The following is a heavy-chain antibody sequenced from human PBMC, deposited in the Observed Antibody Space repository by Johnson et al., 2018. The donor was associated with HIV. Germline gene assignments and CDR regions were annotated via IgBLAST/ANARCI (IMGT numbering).Heavy chain of an antibody. CDR1: GFTFSTYG. J-gene: IGHJ3*02. CDR2: IYSGGST. CDR3: AREWLYGFDI. V-gene: IGHV3-NL1*01. D-gene: IGHD5-24*01. Sequence: QVQLVESGGGVVQPGRSLRLSCAASGFTFSTYGMHWVRQAPGKGLEWVSVIYSGGSTYYADSVKGRFTISRDNSKNTLYLQMNRLRAEDTAVYYCAREWLYGFDIWGQGTMVTVSS.